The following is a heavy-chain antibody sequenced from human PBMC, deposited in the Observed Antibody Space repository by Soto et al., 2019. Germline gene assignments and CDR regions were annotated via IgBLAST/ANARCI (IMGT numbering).Heavy chain of an antibody. J-gene: IGHJ6*02. Sequence: SETLSLTCAVSGYSISSGYYWGWIRQPPGKGLEWIGSIYHSGSTYYNPSLKTRVTISVDTSKNQFSLKLSSLTAADTAVYYCARDSYDCWGAYYEGGYYGMDVWGQGTTVTVSS. D-gene: IGHD3-3*01. CDR1: GYSISSGYY. CDR2: IYHSGST. CDR3: ARDSYDCWGAYYEGGYYGMDV. V-gene: IGHV4-38-2*02.